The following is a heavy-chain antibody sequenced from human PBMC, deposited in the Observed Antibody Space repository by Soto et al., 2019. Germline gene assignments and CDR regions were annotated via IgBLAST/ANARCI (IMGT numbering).Heavy chain of an antibody. D-gene: IGHD3-10*01. CDR3: AKANGSGSYYSVY. V-gene: IGHV3-23*01. CDR2: ISGSGGST. Sequence: PGGSXRLSCAASGFTFSSYAMSWVRQAPGKGLEWVSAISGSGGSTYYADSVKGRFTISRDNSKNTLYLQMNSLRAEDTAVYYCAKANGSGSYYSVYWGQGTLVTVSS. CDR1: GFTFSSYA. J-gene: IGHJ4*02.